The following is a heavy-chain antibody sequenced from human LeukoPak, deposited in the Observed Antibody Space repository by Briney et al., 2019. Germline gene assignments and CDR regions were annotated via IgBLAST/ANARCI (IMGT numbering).Heavy chain of an antibody. J-gene: IGHJ4*02. Sequence: SETLSLTCTVSGAFTSTYYWSWVRQPPTGGLEWIGYVFCSGSSNYNPNFTSRVTMSVDTSKSQFSLKLTSVSAADTAVYYCARIDPLGFFDQWGQGTLVTVSS. CDR1: GAFTSTYY. V-gene: IGHV4-59*13. D-gene: IGHD6-25*01. CDR2: VFCSGSS. CDR3: ARIDPLGFFDQ.